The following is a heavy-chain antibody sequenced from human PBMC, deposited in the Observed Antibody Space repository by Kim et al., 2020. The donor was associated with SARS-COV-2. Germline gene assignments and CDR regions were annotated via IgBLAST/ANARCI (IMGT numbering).Heavy chain of an antibody. CDR2: INAGNGNT. CDR3: ARDRVLARYFDWPNTLDSRGDRGPVSLSPRRPPSAPRFPLVPPEPSASDRSKLAVGCLSRDS. Sequence: ASVKVSCKASGYTFTSYDMHWVRQAPGQGLEWMGWINAGNGNTNYSQKFQGRVTITRDTSTSTAYMELSGLRSEDTAVYYCARDRVLARYFDWPNTLDSRGDRGPVSLSPRRPPSAPRFPLVPPEPSASDRSKLAVGCLSRDS. CDR1: GYTFTSYD. V-gene: IGHV1-3*01. D-gene: IGHD3-9*01. J-gene: IGHJ5*01.